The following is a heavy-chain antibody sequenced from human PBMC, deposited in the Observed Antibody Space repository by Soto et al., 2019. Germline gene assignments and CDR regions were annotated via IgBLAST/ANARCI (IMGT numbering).Heavy chain of an antibody. CDR2: IYPGDSDI. CDR3: ARARILNWFDP. CDR1: GYSFTSYW. J-gene: IGHJ5*02. Sequence: GESLKISCKGSGYSFTSYWIAWVRQVPGKGLELMGVIYPGDSDIRYSPSFQGQVTISADKSISTAYLQWSSLKASDSAMYYCARARILNWFDPWGQGTLVTVSS. D-gene: IGHD2-21*01. V-gene: IGHV5-51*01.